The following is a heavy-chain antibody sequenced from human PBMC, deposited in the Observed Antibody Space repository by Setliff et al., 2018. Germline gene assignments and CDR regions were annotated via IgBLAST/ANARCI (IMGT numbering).Heavy chain of an antibody. CDR3: ARLVRFCTQTACQKVAGDES. D-gene: IGHD2-8*01. CDR1: GYTFTYFG. Sequence: ASVKVSCKASGYTFTYFGLSWVRQAPGQGLEWMGWISPYNGQTTYAQRFQGRITMTTDTSTDTAYMELRNLRSDDTAIYYCARLVRFCTQTACQKVAGDESWGQGTLVTVSS. CDR2: ISPYNGQT. J-gene: IGHJ5*01. V-gene: IGHV1-18*01.